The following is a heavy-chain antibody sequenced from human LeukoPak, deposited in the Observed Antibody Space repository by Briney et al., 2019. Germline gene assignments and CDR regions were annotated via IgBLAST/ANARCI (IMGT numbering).Heavy chain of an antibody. CDR2: INAGNGDT. J-gene: IGHJ4*02. V-gene: IGHV1-3*01. D-gene: IGHD1-1*01. CDR3: ARWVGGPTGTTGLDS. CDR1: GYTFTTYG. Sequence: ASVKVSCKASGYTFTTYGIHWVRQAPGQGPHWMGWINAGNGDTKYSQTCQGRLTISRDTSANTAYMELSSLRSEDTAVYYCARWVGGPTGTTGLDSWGQGTLVTVSS.